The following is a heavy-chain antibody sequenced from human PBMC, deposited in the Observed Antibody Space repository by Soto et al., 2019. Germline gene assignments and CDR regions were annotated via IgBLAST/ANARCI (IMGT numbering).Heavy chain of an antibody. J-gene: IGHJ4*02. D-gene: IGHD3-22*01. CDR2: ISGSGGST. Sequence: EVQLLESGGGLVQPGGSLRLSCAASGFTFSSYAMSWVRQAPGKGLEWVSAISGSGGSTYYADSVKGRFTISRDNSKXXXXXXXXXLRAEDTAVYYCAKDSGGYLNYFDYWGQGTLVTVSS. V-gene: IGHV3-23*01. CDR3: AKDSGGYLNYFDY. CDR1: GFTFSSYA.